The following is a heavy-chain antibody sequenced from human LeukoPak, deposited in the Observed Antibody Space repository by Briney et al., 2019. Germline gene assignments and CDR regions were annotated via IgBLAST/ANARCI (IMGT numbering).Heavy chain of an antibody. CDR2: ISYDGSNK. CDR1: GFTFSSYG. CDR3: ARGSWTIFGPPRIYFDY. V-gene: IGHV3-30*03. Sequence: GGSLRLSCAASGFTFSSYGMHWVRQAPGKGLEWVAVISYDGSNKYYADSVKGRFTISRDHSKNTLYLQMNSLRAEDTAVYYCARGSWTIFGPPRIYFDYWGQGTLVTVSS. D-gene: IGHD3-3*01. J-gene: IGHJ4*02.